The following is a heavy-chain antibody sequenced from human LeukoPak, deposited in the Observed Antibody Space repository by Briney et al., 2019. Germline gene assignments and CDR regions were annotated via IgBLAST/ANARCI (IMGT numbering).Heavy chain of an antibody. CDR2: ISSSGSYI. Sequence: GGSLRLSCAASGFTFSNYIINWVRQAPGKGLEWVSSISSSGSYINYADSVKGRFTISRDNAKNSLYLQMNSLRAEDTAIYYCARGGAMVPGVSPLDYWGQGSLVTASS. J-gene: IGHJ4*02. D-gene: IGHD3-10*01. V-gene: IGHV3-21*01. CDR3: ARGGAMVPGVSPLDY. CDR1: GFTFSNYI.